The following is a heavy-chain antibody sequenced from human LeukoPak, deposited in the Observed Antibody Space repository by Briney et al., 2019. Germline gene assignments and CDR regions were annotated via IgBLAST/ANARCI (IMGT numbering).Heavy chain of an antibody. J-gene: IGHJ4*02. V-gene: IGHV4-61*02. CDR2: IHYTGNT. CDR1: GGSITSGSYY. CDR3: ARGAARETIAVAGSVPFDY. Sequence: SQTLSLTCTVSGGSITSGSYYWSWIRQSADKELEWIGRIHYTGNTNYNPSLNNRVTISLGTSDKQFSLRLTSVTAADTAVYYCARGAARETIAVAGSVPFDYWGQGTLVTVSS. D-gene: IGHD6-19*01.